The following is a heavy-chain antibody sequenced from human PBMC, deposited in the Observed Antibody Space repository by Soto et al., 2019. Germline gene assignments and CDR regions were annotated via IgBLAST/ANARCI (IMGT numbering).Heavy chain of an antibody. D-gene: IGHD3-22*01. V-gene: IGHV3-23*01. J-gene: IGHJ3*02. Sequence: GGSLRLSCAASGFTFNTFALTWVRQAPGKGREWVSAITVDGGSTYYVDSVKRRFTVSRDKSKNTLYLQRDSLRAEDTAVYYCAKVVYERSVNYAFDIWGQGTMVTVSS. CDR1: GFTFNTFA. CDR2: ITVDGGST. CDR3: AKVVYERSVNYAFDI.